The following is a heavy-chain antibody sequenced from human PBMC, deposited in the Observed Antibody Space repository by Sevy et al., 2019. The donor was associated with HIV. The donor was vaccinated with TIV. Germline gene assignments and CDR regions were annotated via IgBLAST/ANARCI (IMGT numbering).Heavy chain of an antibody. V-gene: IGHV4-59*02. CDR1: GGSVTTGY. Sequence: SETLSLTCTVSGGSVTTGYWSWIRQPPGKGPEWIGYVYDIGRTAYSPSLKSRVTISLDTTKNQFSLQLNSITAADTADYYCARVRDYGSGSFSPWFGPWGQGTLVTVSS. J-gene: IGHJ5*02. CDR3: ARVRDYGSGSFSPWFGP. CDR2: VYDIGRT. D-gene: IGHD3-10*01.